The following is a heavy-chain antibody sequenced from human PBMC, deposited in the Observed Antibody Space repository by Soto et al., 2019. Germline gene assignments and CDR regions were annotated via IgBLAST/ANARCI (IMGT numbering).Heavy chain of an antibody. Sequence: QVQLVQSGTEVKTPGSSVKVSCKASGGSFSKFAINWGRQAPGQGLEWMGGIIPTLGTTDYAHKFQGRVTITADEATRTAYMELSGLRSEDTAVYYCARDDATHCGDDCYRYFYYGMDVWGQGTTVTVSS. J-gene: IGHJ6*02. CDR3: ARDDATHCGDDCYRYFYYGMDV. CDR1: GGSFSKFA. CDR2: IIPTLGTT. V-gene: IGHV1-69*01. D-gene: IGHD2-21*02.